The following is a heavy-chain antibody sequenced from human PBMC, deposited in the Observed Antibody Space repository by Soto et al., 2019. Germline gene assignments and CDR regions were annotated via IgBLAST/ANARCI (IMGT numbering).Heavy chain of an antibody. J-gene: IGHJ3*02. Sequence: QVQLQESGPGLVKPSGTLSLTCAVSGGSISSSNWWSWVRPPPGKGLEWRGEIYHSVSTNYNPSLMSRVAISLDKSKNQFSLMLSSVTAADTAVYYCARVGYCSGGSCWATHRAFDIWGQGTMVTVSS. V-gene: IGHV4-4*02. CDR2: IYHSVST. D-gene: IGHD2-15*01. CDR3: ARVGYCSGGSCWATHRAFDI. CDR1: GGSISSSNW.